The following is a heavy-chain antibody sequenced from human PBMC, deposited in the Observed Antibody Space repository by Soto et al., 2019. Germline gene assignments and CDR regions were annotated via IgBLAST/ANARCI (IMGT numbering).Heavy chain of an antibody. Sequence: ASVKVSCKASGYTFTGYYMHLVRQAPGQGLEWMGWINPNSGGTNYAQKFQGWVTMTRDTSISTAYMELSRLRSDDTAVYYCARDHSYYDFWSGPDYWXQGTLVTVSS. CDR2: INPNSGGT. CDR3: ARDHSYYDFWSGPDY. CDR1: GYTFTGYY. V-gene: IGHV1-2*04. J-gene: IGHJ4*02. D-gene: IGHD3-3*01.